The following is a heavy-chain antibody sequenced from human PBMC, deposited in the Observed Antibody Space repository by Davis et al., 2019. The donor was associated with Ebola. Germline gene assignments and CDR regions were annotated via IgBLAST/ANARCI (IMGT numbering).Heavy chain of an antibody. J-gene: IGHJ6*04. D-gene: IGHD6-19*01. CDR2: INPSGGST. Sequence: AASVKVSCKASGYTFTSYGISWVRQAPGQGLEWMGIINPSGGSTSYAQKFQGRVTMTRDTSTSTVYMELSSLRSEDTAVYYCARKAVAGSYYYYYYYGMDVWGKGTTVTVSS. CDR3: ARKAVAGSYYYYYYYGMDV. V-gene: IGHV1-46*01. CDR1: GYTFTSYG.